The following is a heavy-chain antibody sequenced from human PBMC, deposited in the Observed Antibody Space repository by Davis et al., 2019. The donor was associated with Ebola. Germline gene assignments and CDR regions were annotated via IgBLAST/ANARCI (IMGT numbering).Heavy chain of an antibody. CDR2: IIPIFGTA. V-gene: IGHV1-69*13. Sequence: SVKVSCKASGGTFSSYAISWVRQAPGQGLEWMGGIIPIFGTANYAQKFQGRVTITADESTSTAYMELSSLRSEDTAVYYCARRAEREGFGEDYYYYGMDVWGQGTTVTVSS. D-gene: IGHD3-10*01. J-gene: IGHJ6*02. CDR1: GGTFSSYA. CDR3: ARRAEREGFGEDYYYYGMDV.